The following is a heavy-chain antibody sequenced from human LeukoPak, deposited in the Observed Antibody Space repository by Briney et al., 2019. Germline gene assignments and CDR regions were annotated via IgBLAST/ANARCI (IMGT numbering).Heavy chain of an antibody. CDR1: GGSISSYY. J-gene: IGHJ5*02. V-gene: IGHV4-4*07. Sequence: SETLSLTCTVSGGSISSYYWSWIRQPAGKGLEWIRRIYTSGSTNYNPSLKSRVTMSVDTSKNQFSLKLSSVTAADTAVYYCARDGDSGSYFWFDPWGQGTLVTVSS. D-gene: IGHD3-10*01. CDR2: IYTSGST. CDR3: ARDGDSGSYFWFDP.